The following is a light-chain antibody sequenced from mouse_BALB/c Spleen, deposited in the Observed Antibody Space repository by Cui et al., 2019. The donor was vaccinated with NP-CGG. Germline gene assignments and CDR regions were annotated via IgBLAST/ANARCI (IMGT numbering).Light chain of an antibody. CDR3: ALWYSNHWV. CDR2: GTN. V-gene: IGLV1*01. CDR1: TWAVTTCNY. Sequence: QAVVTQESALTTSPGETVTLTCRSSTWAVTTCNYANWVQERPDHLFTGLIGGTNNRAPGVPAKFSGSLIGDKAALTITGAQTEDETIYFCALWYSNHWVFGGGTKLTVL. J-gene: IGLJ1*01.